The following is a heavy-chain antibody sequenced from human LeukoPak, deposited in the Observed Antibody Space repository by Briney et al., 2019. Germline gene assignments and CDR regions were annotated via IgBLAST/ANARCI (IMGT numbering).Heavy chain of an antibody. V-gene: IGHV3-23*01. J-gene: IGHJ4*02. D-gene: IGHD3-9*01. CDR1: GFTFSSYA. CDR3: ARVANTRHESRDLEWLEGDY. Sequence: GGSLRLSCAASGFTFSSYAMTWVRQAPGKGLQWVSAISGGGVSTYYADSVKGRFTISRDNSKNTLYLQMNSLTAADTSVYYCARVANTRHESRDLEWLEGDYLGQGTQVIVSS. CDR2: ISGGGVST.